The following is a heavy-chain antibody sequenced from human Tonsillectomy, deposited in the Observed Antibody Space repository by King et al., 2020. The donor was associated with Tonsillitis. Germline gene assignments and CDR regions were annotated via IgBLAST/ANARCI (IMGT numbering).Heavy chain of an antibody. Sequence: VQLVESGGGLVQPGGSLRLSCAASGFTFSGYAMTWVRQAPGKGLEWVSTISGRGDSTYYADSGKGRFTISRDNSKNTVYLQMNSLRAEDTAVYYCAKDRIVRGVMGALDIWGQGTMVTVSS. V-gene: IGHV3-23*04. CDR1: GFTFSGYA. J-gene: IGHJ3*02. CDR3: AKDRIVRGVMGALDI. CDR2: ISGRGDST. D-gene: IGHD3-10*02.